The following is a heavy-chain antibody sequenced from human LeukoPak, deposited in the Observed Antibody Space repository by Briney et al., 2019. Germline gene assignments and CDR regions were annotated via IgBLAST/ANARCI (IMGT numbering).Heavy chain of an antibody. CDR1: GYTFTSYD. CDR2: MNPNSGNT. D-gene: IGHD2-21*02. Sequence: EASVKVSCKASGYTFTSYDINWVRQATGQGLEWMGWMNPNSGNTGYAQKFQGRVTMTRDTSTSTVYMELSSLRSEDTAVYYCARDKYFGGAYCGGDCYYARHGSFDYWGQGTLVTVSS. V-gene: IGHV1-8*01. CDR3: ARDKYFGGAYCGGDCYYARHGSFDY. J-gene: IGHJ4*02.